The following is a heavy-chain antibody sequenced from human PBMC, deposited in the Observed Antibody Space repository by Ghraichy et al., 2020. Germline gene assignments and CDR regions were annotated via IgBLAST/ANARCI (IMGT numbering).Heavy chain of an antibody. J-gene: IGHJ6*03. CDR3: AREVTTAYYYYMDV. CDR2: ISSSSSTI. Sequence: GGSLRLSCAASGFTFSSYSMNWVRQAPGKGLEWVSYISSSSSTIYYADSVKGRFTISRDNAKNSLYLQMNSLRAEDTAVYYCAREVTTAYYYYMDVWGKGTTVTVSS. CDR1: GFTFSSYS. V-gene: IGHV3-48*04. D-gene: IGHD4-11*01.